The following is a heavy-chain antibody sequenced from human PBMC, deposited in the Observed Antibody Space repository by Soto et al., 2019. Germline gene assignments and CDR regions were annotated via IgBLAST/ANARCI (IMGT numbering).Heavy chain of an antibody. CDR1: GFKFSNYA. CDR3: AKDRRAGGNSAFYFDF. Sequence: GGSLRLSCAASGFKFSNYAMSWVRQAPGKGLEWVSLISATGGGTYYADSVKGRFTISRDNSHNTLYLQVHSLTAEDTAVYYCAKDRRAGGNSAFYFDFWGQEPRSPSPQ. D-gene: IGHD3-16*01. CDR2: ISATGGGT. V-gene: IGHV3-23*01. J-gene: IGHJ5*01.